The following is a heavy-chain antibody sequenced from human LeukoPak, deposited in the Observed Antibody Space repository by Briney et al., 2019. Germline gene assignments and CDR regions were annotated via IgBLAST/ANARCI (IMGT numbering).Heavy chain of an antibody. CDR3: ARGSGYPPYYYMDV. V-gene: IGHV4-34*01. CDR1: GGSFSGYY. J-gene: IGHJ6*03. CDR2: INHSGST. D-gene: IGHD3-3*01. Sequence: SETLSLTCAVYGGSFSGYYWSWIRQPPGKGLEWIGEINHSGSTNYNPSLKSRVTISVDTSKNQSSLKLSSVTAADTAVYYCARGSGYPPYYYMDVWGKGTTVTVSS.